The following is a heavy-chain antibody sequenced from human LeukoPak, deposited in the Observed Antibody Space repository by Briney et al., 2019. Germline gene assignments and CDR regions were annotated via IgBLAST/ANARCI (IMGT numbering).Heavy chain of an antibody. D-gene: IGHD1-26*01. CDR2: ISASGVMT. Sequence: SGGSLRLSCAASGFTFTNYAMTWVRQAPGKRLEWVSSISASGVMTYYADSVKGRFTVSRDTSKNSLYLQMSSLTAADTAVYYCAKDRSIGTYYTFDHWGQGTLVTVSS. CDR3: AKDRSIGTYYTFDH. J-gene: IGHJ4*02. V-gene: IGHV3-23*01. CDR1: GFTFTNYA.